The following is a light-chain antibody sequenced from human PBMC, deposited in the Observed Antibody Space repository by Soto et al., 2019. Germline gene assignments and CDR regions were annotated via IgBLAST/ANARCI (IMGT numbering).Light chain of an antibody. CDR2: KAS. V-gene: IGKV1-5*03. CDR1: QSISSW. J-gene: IGKJ1*01. CDR3: QQYNSYPRT. Sequence: DIQMTQSPSTLSASVGDRVTITCRASQSISSWLAWYQQKPGKAPKLLIYKASSLESGVPSRFSGSGSGTGFTLTISSLQPGDFATYYCQQYNSYPRTFGQGTKVDIK.